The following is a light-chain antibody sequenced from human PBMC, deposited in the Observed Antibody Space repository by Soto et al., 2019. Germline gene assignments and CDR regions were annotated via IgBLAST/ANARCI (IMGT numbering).Light chain of an antibody. V-gene: IGKV3-20*01. J-gene: IGKJ2*01. CDR3: QNYGSSPPYT. Sequence: EIVLTQSPGTLSLSPGERATLSCRASQSVSSSYLAWYQQKPGQAPRLLIYGASNRATGIPDRFSASGSGTDFTLTISRLEPEDFAVYYCQNYGSSPPYTFGQGTKLEIK. CDR2: GAS. CDR1: QSVSSSY.